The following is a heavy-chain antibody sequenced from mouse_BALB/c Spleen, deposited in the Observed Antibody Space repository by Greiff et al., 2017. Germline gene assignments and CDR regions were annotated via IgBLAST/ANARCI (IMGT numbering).Heavy chain of an antibody. Sequence: EVKVVESGGGLVKPGGSLKLSCAASGFTFSDYYMYWVRQTPEKRLEWVATISDGGSYTYYPDSVKGRFTISRDNAKNNLYLQMSSLKSEDTAMYYCARAYYGNYKAMDYWGQGTSVTVSS. D-gene: IGHD2-10*01. CDR2: ISDGGSYT. CDR1: GFTFSDYY. J-gene: IGHJ4*01. CDR3: ARAYYGNYKAMDY. V-gene: IGHV5-4*02.